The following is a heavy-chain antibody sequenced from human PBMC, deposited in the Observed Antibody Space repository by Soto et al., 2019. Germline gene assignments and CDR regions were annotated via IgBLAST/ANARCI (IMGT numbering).Heavy chain of an antibody. J-gene: IGHJ6*02. D-gene: IGHD3-22*01. V-gene: IGHV4-34*01. Sequence: SETLSLTCAAYGGSFSGYYWSWIRQPPGKGLEWIGEINHSGSTNYNPSLKSRVTISVDTSKNQFSLKLSSVTAADTAVYYCARGHSSGYYPYYYYGMDVWGQGTTVTVSS. CDR2: INHSGST. CDR3: ARGHSSGYYPYYYYGMDV. CDR1: GGSFSGYY.